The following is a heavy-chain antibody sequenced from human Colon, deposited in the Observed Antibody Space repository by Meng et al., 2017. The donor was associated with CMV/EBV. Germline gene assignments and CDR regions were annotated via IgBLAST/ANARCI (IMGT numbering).Heavy chain of an antibody. CDR1: GFSFSAYT. CDR3: AQGASFGVTAPDY. Sequence: GGSLRLSCAASGFSFSAYTMTWVRQAPGKGLEWVSRIRGNGGSAAYADSVQGRFTISRDNSQNTLYLQMNSLRVEDTALYFCAQGASFGVTAPDYWGQGTLVTVSS. V-gene: IGHV3-23*01. D-gene: IGHD3-3*01. J-gene: IGHJ4*02. CDR2: IRGNGGSA.